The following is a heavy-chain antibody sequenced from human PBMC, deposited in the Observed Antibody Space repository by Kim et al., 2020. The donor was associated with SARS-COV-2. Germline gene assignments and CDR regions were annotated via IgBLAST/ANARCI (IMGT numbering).Heavy chain of an antibody. CDR2: INHSGST. V-gene: IGHV4-34*01. CDR1: GGSFSGYY. J-gene: IGHJ4*02. Sequence: SETLSLTCAVYGGSFSGYYWSWIRQPPGKGLEWIGEINHSGSTNYNPSLKSRVTISVDTSKNQFSLKLSSVTAADTAVYYCARGPRNRDGLDYWGQGTLVTVSS. CDR3: ARGPRNRDGLDY.